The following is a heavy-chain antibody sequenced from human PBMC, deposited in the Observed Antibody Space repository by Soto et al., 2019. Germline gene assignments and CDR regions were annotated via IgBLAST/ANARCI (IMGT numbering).Heavy chain of an antibody. CDR3: ARDGYCTNGVCYTVFDY. D-gene: IGHD2-8*01. V-gene: IGHV4-30-4*01. Sequence: TSETLSLTCTVSGGSISSGDYCWSWIRQPPGKGLEWIGYIYYSGGTYYNPSLKSRVTISVDTSKNQFSLKLSSVTAADTAVYYCARDGYCTNGVCYTVFDYWGQGTLVTVSS. CDR1: GGSISSGDYC. CDR2: IYYSGGT. J-gene: IGHJ4*02.